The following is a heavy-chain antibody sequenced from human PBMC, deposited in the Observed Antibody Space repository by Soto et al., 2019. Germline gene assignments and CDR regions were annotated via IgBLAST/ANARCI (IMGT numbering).Heavy chain of an antibody. V-gene: IGHV3-23*01. CDR1: GFTFSTCA. D-gene: IGHD2-21*01. J-gene: IGHJ4*02. Sequence: PGGSLRLSCAASGFTFSTCAMSWFRQAAGKGPEWVSAIGTSGYDTYYADSVKGRFTISRDNSKNTLYLQMNSLRAEDTALYYCAKGRPGVAAAPDYRGQGTLVTVSS. CDR3: AKGRPGVAAAPDY. CDR2: IGTSGYDT.